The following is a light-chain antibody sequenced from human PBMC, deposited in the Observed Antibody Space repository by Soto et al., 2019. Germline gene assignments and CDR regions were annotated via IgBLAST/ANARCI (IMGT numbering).Light chain of an antibody. CDR3: QQYIDWPPGT. CDR2: DTS. Sequence: EIVVTQSPATLSVSPGERVTLSCRASQSVSSSLAWYQQRPGQPPRLLIYDTSTRAAGISARFSGSWSGTECTLTISSLQSEDFAVYYCQQYIDWPPGTFGQGTAVEIK. CDR1: QSVSSS. V-gene: IGKV3-15*01. J-gene: IGKJ1*01.